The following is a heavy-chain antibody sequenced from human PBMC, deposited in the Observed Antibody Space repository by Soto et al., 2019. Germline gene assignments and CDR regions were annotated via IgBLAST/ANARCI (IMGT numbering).Heavy chain of an antibody. Sequence: PGGSLRLSCAASGFTFSSYGMHWVRQAPGKGLEWVAVISYDGSNKYYADSVKGRFTISRDNSKNTLYLQMNSLRAEDTAVYYCAKEGGYLAGYFDYWGQGXLVTVSS. D-gene: IGHD5-12*01. CDR1: GFTFSSYG. CDR2: ISYDGSNK. V-gene: IGHV3-30*18. J-gene: IGHJ4*02. CDR3: AKEGGYLAGYFDY.